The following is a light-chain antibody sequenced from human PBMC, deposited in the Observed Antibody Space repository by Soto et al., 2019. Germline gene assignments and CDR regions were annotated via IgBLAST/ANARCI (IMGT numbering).Light chain of an antibody. J-gene: IGLJ2*01. CDR1: SSDVGDYNS. CDR3: SSYTSSSSVV. V-gene: IGLV2-14*01. Sequence: QSVLTQPASVSGSPGQSITISCTGTSSDVGDYNSVSWYQQHPGKAPKLMIFDVSNRPSGVSNRFSGSKSGNTASLTISGLQAEDEADYHCSSYTSSSSVVFGGGTKLTVL. CDR2: DVS.